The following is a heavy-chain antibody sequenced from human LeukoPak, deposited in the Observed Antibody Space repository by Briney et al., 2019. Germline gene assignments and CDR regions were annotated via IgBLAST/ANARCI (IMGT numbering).Heavy chain of an antibody. D-gene: IGHD2-2*01. CDR3: AKDLGYCSRTSCYNQFGMDV. CDR1: GFTFSSYG. CDR2: ISYDGSKK. Sequence: GGSLRLSCAASGFTFSSYGMHWVRQAPGKGLEGVAVISYDGSKKYYADSVKGRFTISRDNSKNTLYLQMKSLRAEDTAVYYCAKDLGYCSRTSCYNQFGMDVWGQGTTVTVSS. J-gene: IGHJ6*02. V-gene: IGHV3-30*18.